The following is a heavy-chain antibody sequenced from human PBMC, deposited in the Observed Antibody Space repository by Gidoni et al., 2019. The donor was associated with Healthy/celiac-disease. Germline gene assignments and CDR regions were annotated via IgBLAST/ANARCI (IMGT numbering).Heavy chain of an antibody. CDR3: ARRRDYDSSGYYCFDY. CDR2: ISYDGSNK. V-gene: IGHV3-30-3*01. J-gene: IGHJ4*02. Sequence: QVQLVEAGGGVVTPGWSLSLSCAAHGFTFSSLAMPWFRQAPGKGLEWVAVISYDGSNKYYADSVKGRFTISRDNSKNTLYLQMNSLRAEDTAVYYCARRRDYDSSGYYCFDYWGQGTLVTVSS. D-gene: IGHD3-22*01. CDR1: GFTFSSLA.